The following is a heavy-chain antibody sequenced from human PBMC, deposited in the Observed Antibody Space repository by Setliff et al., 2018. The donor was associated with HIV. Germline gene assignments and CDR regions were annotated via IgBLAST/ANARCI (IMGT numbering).Heavy chain of an antibody. V-gene: IGHV4-61*09. CDR3: ARERRWDYYDSSGYSDFDY. CDR1: GGSISSGSYY. J-gene: IGHJ4*02. Sequence: NPSETLSLTCTVSGGSISSGSYYWSWIRQPAGKGLEWIGHIYTSGSTNYNPSLKSRVTISVDTSKNQFSLKLSSVTAADTAVYYCARERRWDYYDSSGYSDFDYWGQGTLVTVSS. CDR2: IYTSGST. D-gene: IGHD3-22*01.